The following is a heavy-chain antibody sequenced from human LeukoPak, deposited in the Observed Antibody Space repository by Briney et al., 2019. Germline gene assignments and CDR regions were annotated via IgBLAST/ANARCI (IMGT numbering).Heavy chain of an antibody. CDR3: ARGAYSGYEGSYYFDY. Sequence: ASVKVSCKASGGTFSSYAISWVRQAPGQGLEWMGGIIPIFGTANYAQKFQGRVTITTDESTSTAYMELSSLRSEDTAVYYCARGAYSGYEGSYYFDYWDQGTLVTVSS. CDR2: IIPIFGTA. D-gene: IGHD5-12*01. CDR1: GGTFSSYA. V-gene: IGHV1-69*05. J-gene: IGHJ4*02.